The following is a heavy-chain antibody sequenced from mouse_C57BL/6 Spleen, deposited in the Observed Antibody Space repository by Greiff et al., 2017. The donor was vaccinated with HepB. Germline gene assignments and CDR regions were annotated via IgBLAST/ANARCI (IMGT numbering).Heavy chain of an antibody. D-gene: IGHD1-1*01. CDR2: INPNYGTT. J-gene: IGHJ3*01. CDR3: AREGYYGSSPFAY. V-gene: IGHV1-39*01. CDR1: GYSFTDYN. Sequence: VQLKESGPALVKPGASVKISCKASGYSFTDYNMNWVKQSNGKSLAWIGVINPNYGTTSYTQKFKGKATLTVDQSSSTAYMQLNSLTSEDSAVSYCAREGYYGSSPFAYWGQGTLVTVSA.